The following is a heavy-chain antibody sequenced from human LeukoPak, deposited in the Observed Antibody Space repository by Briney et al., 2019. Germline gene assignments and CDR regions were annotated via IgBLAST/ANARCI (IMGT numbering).Heavy chain of an antibody. D-gene: IGHD1-26*01. J-gene: IGHJ3*02. CDR2: INPADSDT. Sequence: GESLKISCKGSGYSFTSYWIGWVRQMPGKGLEWMGIINPADSDTRYSPSVQGQVTMSADKSITTAYLQWSSLKASDTAIYYCARHREAALADIWGQGTMVTVSS. CDR1: GYSFTSYW. V-gene: IGHV5-51*01. CDR3: ARHREAALADI.